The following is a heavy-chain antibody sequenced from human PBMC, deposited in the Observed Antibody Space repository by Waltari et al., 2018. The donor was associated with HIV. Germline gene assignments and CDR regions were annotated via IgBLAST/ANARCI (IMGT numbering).Heavy chain of an antibody. J-gene: IGHJ4*02. CDR2: ISYDGGTK. Sequence: QVHLVESGGGVVQPGRSLGLSCATSGFTLSSYGMHWVRQAPGKGLEWMAVISYDGGTKYYADSVKGRFIISRDNSRNTLYLQLSTLRPEDTALYFCVKAKVVSAYYYSLEYWGQGTLVTVSS. D-gene: IGHD3-22*01. CDR3: VKAKVVSAYYYSLEY. CDR1: GFTLSSYG. V-gene: IGHV3-30*18.